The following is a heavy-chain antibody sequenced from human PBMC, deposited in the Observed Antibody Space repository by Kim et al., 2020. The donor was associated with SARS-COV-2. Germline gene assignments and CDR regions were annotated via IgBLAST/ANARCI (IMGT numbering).Heavy chain of an antibody. CDR3: ARDYDILTGYYTTRGHYYDYGMDV. Sequence: GGSLRLSCAASGFTFSSYEMNWVRQAPGKGLEWVSYISSSGSTIYYADSVKGRFTISRDNAKNSLYLQMNSLRAEDTAVYYCARDYDILTGYYTTRGHYYDYGMDVWGQGTTVTVSS. J-gene: IGHJ6*02. D-gene: IGHD3-9*01. CDR2: ISSSGSTI. CDR1: GFTFSSYE. V-gene: IGHV3-48*03.